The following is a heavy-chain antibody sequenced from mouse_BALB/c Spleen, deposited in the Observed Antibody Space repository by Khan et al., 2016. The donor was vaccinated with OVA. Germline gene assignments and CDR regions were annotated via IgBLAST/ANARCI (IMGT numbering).Heavy chain of an antibody. D-gene: IGHD3-3*01. CDR2: ISYSGTT. Sequence: EVQLQESGPGLVKPSQSLSLTCTVTGYSITSDYAWNWIRQFPGNKLEWMGPISYSGTTSYTPSLQSRVSITRDTSKNQFFLQLNSVTTEDTATYFCARGRAYWGQGTLVTVSA. J-gene: IGHJ3*01. CDR1: GYSITSDYA. CDR3: ARGRAY. V-gene: IGHV3-2*02.